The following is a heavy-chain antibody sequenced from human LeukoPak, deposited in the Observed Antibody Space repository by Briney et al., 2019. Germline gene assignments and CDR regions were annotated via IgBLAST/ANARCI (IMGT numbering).Heavy chain of an antibody. D-gene: IGHD2-2*03. CDR3: ARGRGYCSSTSCYRFDP. CDR1: GYTFTSYD. J-gene: IGHJ5*02. Sequence: ASVKVSCKPSGYTFTSYDINWVRQATGQGLEWMGWMNPNSGNTGYAQKFQGRVTMTRNTSISTAYMELSSLRSEDTAVYYCARGRGYCSSTSCYRFDPWGQGTLVTVSS. V-gene: IGHV1-8*01. CDR2: MNPNSGNT.